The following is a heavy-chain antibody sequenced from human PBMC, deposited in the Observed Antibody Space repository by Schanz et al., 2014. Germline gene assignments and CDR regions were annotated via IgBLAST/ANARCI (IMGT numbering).Heavy chain of an antibody. J-gene: IGHJ6*03. CDR3: ARPSDSSWYMDV. D-gene: IGHD2-21*02. Sequence: QVQLVESGGGLVKPGGSPRLSCAASGLTFSDYYMSWIRQAPGKGLEWVSYISSSSSYISYADSVKGRFTISRDNAKNSLHLQMNSLRAEDTAVYYCARPSDSSWYMDVWGKGTTVTVSS. CDR2: ISSSSSYI. CDR1: GLTFSDYY. V-gene: IGHV3-11*06.